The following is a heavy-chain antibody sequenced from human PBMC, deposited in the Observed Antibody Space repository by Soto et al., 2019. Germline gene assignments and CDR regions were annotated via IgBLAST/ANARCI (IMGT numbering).Heavy chain of an antibody. V-gene: IGHV3-30*18. CDR1: GFTFSNYG. CDR2: ISYDGSNK. J-gene: IGHJ4*02. CDR3: AKDWEDIVVVPAAISYFDY. Sequence: GGSLRLSCAASGFTFSNYGMHWVRQAPGKGLEWVAVISYDGSNKYYADSVKGRFTISRDNSKNTLYLQMNSLRAEDTAVYYGAKDWEDIVVVPAAISYFDYWGQGTLVTVSS. D-gene: IGHD2-2*01.